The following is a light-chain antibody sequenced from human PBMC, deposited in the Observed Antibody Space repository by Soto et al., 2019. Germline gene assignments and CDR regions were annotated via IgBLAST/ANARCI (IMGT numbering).Light chain of an antibody. V-gene: IGKV3-15*01. CDR1: QSVGTT. CDR3: QQYGSSPPLT. CDR2: GAS. Sequence: EIVMTQSPATLSLSPGEGATLSCRASQSVGTTLAWYQQKPGQAPRLLIFGASTRVTGVPARFSGSGSGTEFTLSISSLQSDDFAVYYCQQYGSSPPLTFGGGTKVEIK. J-gene: IGKJ4*01.